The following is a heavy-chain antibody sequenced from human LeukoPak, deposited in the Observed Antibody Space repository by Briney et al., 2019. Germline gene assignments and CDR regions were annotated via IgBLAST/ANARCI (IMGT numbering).Heavy chain of an antibody. CDR2: IDPSDSDT. CDR1: GYSFSSYW. Sequence: GESLKISCKGSGYSFSSYWIGWVRQMPGKGLEWMGIIDPSDSDTRYSPSFQGQVTISADKSINTAYLQWTSLKASDTAIYFCARVRSGSWFDFDFWAQGTLVTVSS. J-gene: IGHJ4*02. V-gene: IGHV5-51*03. CDR3: ARVRSGSWFDFDF. D-gene: IGHD6-13*01.